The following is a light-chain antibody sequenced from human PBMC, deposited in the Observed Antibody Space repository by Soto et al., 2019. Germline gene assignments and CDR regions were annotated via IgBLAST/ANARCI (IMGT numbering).Light chain of an antibody. V-gene: IGKV3D-15*01. CDR3: QQYNNWGLS. CDR2: GSS. J-gene: IGKJ4*01. Sequence: IVMTQSPATLSVSPGDEVTLSCRASENVGTNLASYQQKPGQAPRLLIYGSSTRATGIPATFSGSGSGTEFTLTSSSLQSEESAIYYCQQYNNWGLSFGGGTKVEIK. CDR1: ENVGTN.